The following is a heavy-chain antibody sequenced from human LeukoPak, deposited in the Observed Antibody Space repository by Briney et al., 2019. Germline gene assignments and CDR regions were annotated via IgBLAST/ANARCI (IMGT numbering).Heavy chain of an antibody. J-gene: IGHJ6*03. CDR2: IYTSGST. CDR3: AREATRPYDFWSGYLNYYYYYMDV. CDR1: GGSISSGSYY. V-gene: IGHV4-61*02. Sequence: PSETLSLTCTVSGGSISSGSYYWSWIRQPAGKGLEWIGRIYTSGSTNYNPSLKSRVTISVDTSKNQFSLKLSSVTAADTAVYYCAREATRPYDFWSGYLNYYYYYMDVWGKGTTVTVSS. D-gene: IGHD3-3*01.